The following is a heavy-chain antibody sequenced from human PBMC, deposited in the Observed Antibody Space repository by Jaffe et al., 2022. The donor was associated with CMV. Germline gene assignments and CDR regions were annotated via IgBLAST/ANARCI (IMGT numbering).Heavy chain of an antibody. V-gene: IGHV2-70*01. J-gene: IGHJ3*02. D-gene: IGHD1-20*01. CDR3: ARINWSIGITGASGAFDI. Sequence: QVTLRESGPALVKPTQTLTLTCTFSGFSLSTSGMCVSWIRQPPGKALEWLALIDWDDDKYYSTSLKTRLTISKDTSKNQVVLTMTNMDPVDTATYYCARINWSIGITGASGAFDIWGQGTMVTVSS. CDR2: IDWDDDK. CDR1: GFSLSTSGMC.